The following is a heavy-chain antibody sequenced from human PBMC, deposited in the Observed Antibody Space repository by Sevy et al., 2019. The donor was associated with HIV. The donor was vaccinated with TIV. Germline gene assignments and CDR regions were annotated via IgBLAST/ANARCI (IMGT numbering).Heavy chain of an antibody. CDR1: GYTFTGYY. V-gene: IGHV1-2*06. Sequence: ASVKVSCKASGYTFTGYYMHWVRQAPGQGLEWMGRINPNSGGTNYAQKFQGRVTMTRDTSISTAYMELSRLRSDDTAVYYCASCVEQQLVFGEDAFDIWPRDNGHRLL. CDR3: ASCVEQQLVFGEDAFDI. CDR2: INPNSGGT. D-gene: IGHD6-13*01. J-gene: IGHJ3*02.